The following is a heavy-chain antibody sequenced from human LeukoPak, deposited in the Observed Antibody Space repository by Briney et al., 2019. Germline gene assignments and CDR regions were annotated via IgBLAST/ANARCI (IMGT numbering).Heavy chain of an antibody. CDR3: ARNLEYSSSSAAY. Sequence: SETLSLTCTVSGGSISSYYWSWIRQPPGKGLEWIGYIHYSGSANYNPSLKSRVTISVDTSKNQFSLKLSSVTAADTAIYYCARNLEYSSSSAAYWGQGTLVTVSS. J-gene: IGHJ4*02. V-gene: IGHV4-59*01. D-gene: IGHD6-6*01. CDR2: IHYSGSA. CDR1: GGSISSYY.